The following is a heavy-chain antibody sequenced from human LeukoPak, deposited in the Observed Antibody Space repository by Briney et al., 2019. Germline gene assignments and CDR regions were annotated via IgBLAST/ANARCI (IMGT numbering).Heavy chain of an antibody. CDR3: ARARTFGGVRALNY. J-gene: IGHJ4*02. Sequence: ASVKVSCKASGYTLTSYDINWVRQATGQGLEWMGWMNPNSGNTGYAQKFQGRVTMTRNTSISTAYMELSSLRSEDTAVYYCARARTFGGVRALNYWGQGTLVTVSS. D-gene: IGHD3-16*01. CDR2: MNPNSGNT. CDR1: GYTLTSYD. V-gene: IGHV1-8*01.